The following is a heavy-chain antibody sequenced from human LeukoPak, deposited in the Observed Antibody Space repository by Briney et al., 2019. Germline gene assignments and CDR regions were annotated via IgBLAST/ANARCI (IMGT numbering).Heavy chain of an antibody. V-gene: IGHV3-23*05. D-gene: IGHD2-21*02. CDR2: IDNRGRTT. J-gene: IGHJ4*02. Sequence: GGSLRLSCAASGSTFSNLGMSWVRQAPGKGLEWVSTIDNRGRTTYYTDSVKGRFTISRDNSKSTLFLQMNSLRAEDTAVYYCAHRSGLLSYYFDYWGPGTLVTVSS. CDR3: AHRSGLLSYYFDY. CDR1: GSTFSNLG.